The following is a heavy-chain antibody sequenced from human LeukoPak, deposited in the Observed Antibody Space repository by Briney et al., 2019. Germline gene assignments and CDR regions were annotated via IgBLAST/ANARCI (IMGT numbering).Heavy chain of an antibody. Sequence: GGSLRLSCTASGFTFSNYWMSWVRQTPEKGLEWVASMKQDGSETVYVDSVKGRFTISRDNAQSSLYLQMNSLRAEDTAVYYCARDPYSSSWSYGMDVWGQGTAVTVSS. D-gene: IGHD6-13*01. V-gene: IGHV3-7*05. CDR2: MKQDGSET. CDR1: GFTFSNYW. CDR3: ARDPYSSSWSYGMDV. J-gene: IGHJ6*02.